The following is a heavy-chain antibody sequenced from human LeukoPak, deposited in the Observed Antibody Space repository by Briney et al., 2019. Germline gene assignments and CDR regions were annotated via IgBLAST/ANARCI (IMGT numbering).Heavy chain of an antibody. CDR1: GFTFSDHA. V-gene: IGHV3-23*01. CDR3: AKDLGRFGVGVSLDF. CDR2: ISARGDST. Sequence: GGSLRLSCAASGFTFSDHAMIWVRQAPGKGLEWVSGISARGDSTYYADSVKGRFTISREWSRNTLYLQVNSLRVEDSAVYYCAKDLGRFGVGVSLDFWGLGTLVTVAS. D-gene: IGHD3-3*01. J-gene: IGHJ4*02.